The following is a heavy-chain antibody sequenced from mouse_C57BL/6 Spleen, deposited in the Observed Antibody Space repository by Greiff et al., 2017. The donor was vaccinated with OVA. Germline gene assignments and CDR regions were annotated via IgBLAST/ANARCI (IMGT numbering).Heavy chain of an antibody. J-gene: IGHJ3*01. Sequence: VQLQQSGAELVRPGTSVKVSCKASGYAFTNYLIEWVKQRPGQGLEWIGVINPGSGGTNYNEKLKGKATLTAAKSSSTASKHLSSLTSEESAVYVCARDYYGSRTLAYWGQGTLVTVSA. CDR3: ARDYYGSRTLAY. D-gene: IGHD1-1*01. CDR2: INPGSGGT. V-gene: IGHV1-54*01. CDR1: GYAFTNYL.